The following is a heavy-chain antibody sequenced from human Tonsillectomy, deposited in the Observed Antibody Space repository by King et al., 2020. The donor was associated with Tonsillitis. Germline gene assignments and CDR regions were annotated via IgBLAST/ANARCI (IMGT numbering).Heavy chain of an antibody. CDR2: IYWDDDE. CDR3: AHIAIDRAHDC. D-gene: IGHD1-14*01. J-gene: IGHJ4*02. V-gene: IGHV2-5*02. CDR1: GFSLTTSGVG. Sequence: ITLKESGPTLVKPTQTLTLTCTFSGFSLTTSGVGGGWVRQPPGKALERLVLIYWDDDERYSPSLKSRLTITKDTSKNQVVLTMTNMDPVDTATYYCAHIAIDRAHDCWGQGTLVTVSS.